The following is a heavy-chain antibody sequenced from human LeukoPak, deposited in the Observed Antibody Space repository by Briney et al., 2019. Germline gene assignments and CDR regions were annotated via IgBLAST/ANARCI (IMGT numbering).Heavy chain of an antibody. CDR1: GFTFSSYW. Sequence: GGSLRLSCTASGFTFSSYWMGWVRQAPGEGLVWVANIRQDGSAKHYVDSVKGRFTISRDNPKNSLYLQMDSLRAEDTAVYYCARDLRSSGSYDLWGRGTPVTASS. CDR2: IRQDGSAK. CDR3: ARDLRSSGSYDL. D-gene: IGHD3-10*01. J-gene: IGHJ2*01. V-gene: IGHV3-7*01.